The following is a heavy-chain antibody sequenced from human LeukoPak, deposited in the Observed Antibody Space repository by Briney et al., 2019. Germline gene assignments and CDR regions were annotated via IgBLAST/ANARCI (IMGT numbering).Heavy chain of an antibody. D-gene: IGHD6-6*01. V-gene: IGHV1-2*06. CDR3: ASALGARTPMDDY. CDR1: GYTFTGYY. Sequence: SVKVSCKASGYTFTGYYMHWVRQAPGQGLEWMGRINPNSGGTNYAQKFQGRVTMTRDTSISTAYLELSRLRSDDTAVYYCASALGARTPMDDYWGQGTLVTVSS. J-gene: IGHJ4*02. CDR2: INPNSGGT.